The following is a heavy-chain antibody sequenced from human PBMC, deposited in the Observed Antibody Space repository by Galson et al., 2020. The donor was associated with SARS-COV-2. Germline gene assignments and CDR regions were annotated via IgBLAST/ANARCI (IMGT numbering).Heavy chain of an antibody. CDR2: FDPEDGEK. CDR1: GYTLTELY. Sequence: ASVKDTCKVSGYTLTELYMHCVRQAPAKGREWMGGFDPEDGEKIYAQKFQGRVTMTEDTSTDTAYMELSSLRSEDTAVYYCATDLSSLGSAAMRYWGQGTLVTVSS. J-gene: IGHJ4*02. V-gene: IGHV1-24*01. CDR3: ATDLSSLGSAAMRY. D-gene: IGHD2-2*01.